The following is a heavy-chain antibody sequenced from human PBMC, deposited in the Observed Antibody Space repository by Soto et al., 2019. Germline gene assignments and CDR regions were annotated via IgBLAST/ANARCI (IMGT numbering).Heavy chain of an antibody. J-gene: IGHJ5*02. D-gene: IGHD3-10*01. CDR1: GFSFSNYA. CDR2: ISYDGRDK. CDR3: AKDRYYAFDP. V-gene: IGHV3-30*18. Sequence: PVGSLRLSCAASGFSFSNYAMHWVRQAPGKGLEWVAVISYDGRDKYYEDSVKGRYTISRDKSKNTLFLQMNSLRAEDTAVYYCAKDRYYAFDPWGQGTLVTVSS.